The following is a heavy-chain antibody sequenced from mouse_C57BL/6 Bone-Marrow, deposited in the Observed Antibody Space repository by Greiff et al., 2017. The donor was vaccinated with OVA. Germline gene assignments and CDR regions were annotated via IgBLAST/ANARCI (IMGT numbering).Heavy chain of an antibody. CDR1: GYTFTSYW. CDR2: IDPSDSYT. CDR3: ARIGMGYYYYSYYFDD. D-gene: IGHD1-1*01. Sequence: QVQLQQPGAELVMPGASVKLSCKASGYTFTSYWMHWVKQRPGQGLEWIGEIDPSDSYTNYNQKFKGKSTLTVDKSSSTAYMQLSSLTSEDSAVYYCARIGMGYYYYSYYFDDWGQGTTLTVSS. J-gene: IGHJ2*01. V-gene: IGHV1-69*01.